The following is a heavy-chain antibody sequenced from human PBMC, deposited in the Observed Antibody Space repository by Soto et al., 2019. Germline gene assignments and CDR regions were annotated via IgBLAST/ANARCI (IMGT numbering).Heavy chain of an antibody. CDR1: RDAFRSYG. CDR3: ARTSVTPIRVSRVRYYMDV. D-gene: IGHD4-4*01. J-gene: IGHJ6*03. Sequence: ATADVSGKASRDAFRSYGIGWVRQAPGQGLEWMGWISAYNGNTNYAQKLQGRVTMTTDTSTSTAYMELRSLRSDDTAVYYCARTSVTPIRVSRVRYYMDVWG. CDR2: ISAYNGNT. V-gene: IGHV1-18*01.